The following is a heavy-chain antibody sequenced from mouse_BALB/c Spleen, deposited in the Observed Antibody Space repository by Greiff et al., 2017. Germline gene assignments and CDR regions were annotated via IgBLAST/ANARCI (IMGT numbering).Heavy chain of an antibody. V-gene: IGHV1S127*01. CDR3: TRRGVYYGLYYAMDD. Sequence: VQLQQSGAELVKPGASVKMSCKASGYTFTSYWMHWVKQRPGQGLEWIGVIDPSDSYTSYNQKFKGKATLTVDTSSSTAYMQLSSLTSEDSAVYYCTRRGVYYGLYYAMDDWGQGTSVTVSS. CDR1: GYTFTSYW. J-gene: IGHJ4*01. D-gene: IGHD1-1*01. CDR2: IDPSDSYT.